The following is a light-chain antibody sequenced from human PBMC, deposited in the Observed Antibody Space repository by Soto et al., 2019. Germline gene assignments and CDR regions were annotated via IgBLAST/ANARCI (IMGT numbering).Light chain of an antibody. J-gene: IGKJ4*01. CDR2: AAS. Sequence: EIVMSQSPVTLSVSPGERATLSCRASQSVSNNLAWYQQKPGQAPRLLIYAASTRATGIPARFSGSGSATEFTLTISSLQSEDFAVYYCQQYNNWPPLTFGGGTKVEIK. CDR1: QSVSNN. CDR3: QQYNNWPPLT. V-gene: IGKV3-15*01.